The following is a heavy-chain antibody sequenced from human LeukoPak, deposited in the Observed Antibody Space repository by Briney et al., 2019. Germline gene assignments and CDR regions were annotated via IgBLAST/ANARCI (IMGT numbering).Heavy chain of an antibody. Sequence: PGRSLRLSCTASGFSFGDYGMSWVRQAPGKGLEWVGFIRSKAYGGTTEYAASVKGRFTILRDDSKSIAYLQMNSLKTEDTAVYYCTRGDGYNGGGMDVWGQGTTVTVS. D-gene: IGHD5-24*01. CDR1: GFSFGDYG. CDR2: IRSKAYGGTT. CDR3: TRGDGYNGGGMDV. V-gene: IGHV3-49*04. J-gene: IGHJ6*02.